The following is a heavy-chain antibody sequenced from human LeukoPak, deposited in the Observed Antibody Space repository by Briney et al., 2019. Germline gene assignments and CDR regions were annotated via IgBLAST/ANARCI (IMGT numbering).Heavy chain of an antibody. CDR1: GFMFSTYW. Sequence: GGSLRLSCAASGFMFSTYWMTWVRQPPGKGLEFVANIKPDGSETYYVDSVKGRFTISRDSTKNLVFLQMNSLRGEDAAVYHCGGFGYEAAVDLWGQGTLVTVSS. CDR2: IKPDGSET. CDR3: GGFGYEAAVDL. J-gene: IGHJ4*02. D-gene: IGHD6-13*01. V-gene: IGHV3-7*01.